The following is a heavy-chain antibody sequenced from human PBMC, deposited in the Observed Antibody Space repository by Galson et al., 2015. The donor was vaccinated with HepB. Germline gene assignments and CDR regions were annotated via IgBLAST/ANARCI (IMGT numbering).Heavy chain of an antibody. D-gene: IGHD2-2*02. CDR1: GFTFSSYS. CDR3: ARDLAPHCSSTSCYTLTGAFDI. J-gene: IGHJ3*02. CDR2: ISSNSSYI. V-gene: IGHV3-21*01. Sequence: SLRLSCAASGFTFSSYSMNWVRQAPGKGLEWVSSISSNSSYIYYADSVKGRFTISRDNAKNSLYLQMNSLRAEDTAVYYCARDLAPHCSSTSCYTLTGAFDIWGQGTMVTVSS.